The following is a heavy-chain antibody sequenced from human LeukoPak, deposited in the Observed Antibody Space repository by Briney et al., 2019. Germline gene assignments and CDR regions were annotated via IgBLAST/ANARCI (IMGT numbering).Heavy chain of an antibody. Sequence: GGSLRLSCAASGFTFDTYGMHWVRQAPGKGLEWLAFIRNDGSDKYYADSVKGRFTISRDNSKNTLHLQMNSLRAEDTAVYYCAKKFLGEFHYWGQGALVTVSS. CDR2: IRNDGSDK. J-gene: IGHJ4*02. D-gene: IGHD1-26*01. CDR3: AKKFLGEFHY. CDR1: GFTFDTYG. V-gene: IGHV3-30*02.